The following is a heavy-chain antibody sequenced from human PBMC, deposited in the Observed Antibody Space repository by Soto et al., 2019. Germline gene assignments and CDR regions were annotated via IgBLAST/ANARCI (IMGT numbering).Heavy chain of an antibody. Sequence: QVQLVESGGGVVQPGRSLRLSCAVSGFTFSTYGMHWVRQTPGKGLEWVARISHDGNTQNYADSVKGRFTISRDNAKNMLFLQMDGLRAEDTALFYCAKDTYYYSTSGYYAFDHWGQGTLVTVSS. D-gene: IGHD3-22*01. CDR3: AKDTYYYSTSGYYAFDH. J-gene: IGHJ4*02. V-gene: IGHV3-30*18. CDR1: GFTFSTYG. CDR2: ISHDGNTQ.